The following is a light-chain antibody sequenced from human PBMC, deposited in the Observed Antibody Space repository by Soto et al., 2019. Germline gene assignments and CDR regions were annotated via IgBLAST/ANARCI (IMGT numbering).Light chain of an antibody. V-gene: IGKV3-20*01. CDR1: QRVSSSY. CDR2: GAS. Sequence: EIVLTQSPGTLSLSPGERATLSCRASQRVSSSYVAWYQQKPRQAPRRLIYGASSRATGSPARFSGSGSGTGFNLTISRLEPEDFAVYYCQQYGSSPQTFGQGTKVEI. J-gene: IGKJ1*01. CDR3: QQYGSSPQT.